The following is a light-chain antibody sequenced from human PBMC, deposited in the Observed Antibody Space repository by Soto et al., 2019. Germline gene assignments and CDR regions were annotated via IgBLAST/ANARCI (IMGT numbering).Light chain of an antibody. CDR3: SSYAARKNIV. CDR1: SSDVGGYNY. J-gene: IGLJ1*01. V-gene: IGLV2-8*01. CDR2: DVS. Sequence: QSALTQPPSASGSPGQSVTISCTGTSSDVGGYNYVSWYQQHPGKAPKLMIYDVSNRPSGVPDRFSGSKSGNTASLTVSGLKAEEEADYYCSSYAARKNIVFGPGTKVTVL.